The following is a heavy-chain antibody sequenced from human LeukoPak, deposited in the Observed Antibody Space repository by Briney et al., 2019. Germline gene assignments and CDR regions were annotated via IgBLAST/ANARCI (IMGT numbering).Heavy chain of an antibody. J-gene: IGHJ4*02. CDR3: AKDLWGSYYY. CDR1: GFTVSSNY. D-gene: IGHD3-16*01. CDR2: ISGSGGST. V-gene: IGHV3-23*01. Sequence: GGSLRLSCAASGFTVSSNYMSWVRQAPGKGLEWVSAISGSGGSTYYADSVKGRFTISRDNSKNTLYLQMNSLRAEDTAVYYCAKDLWGSYYYWGQGTLVTVSS.